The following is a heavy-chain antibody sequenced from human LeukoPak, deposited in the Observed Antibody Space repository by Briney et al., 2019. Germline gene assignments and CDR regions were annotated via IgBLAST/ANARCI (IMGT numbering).Heavy chain of an antibody. D-gene: IGHD3-10*01. CDR2: IYFSGST. J-gene: IGHJ4*02. Sequence: PSETLSLTCTVSGGSISSYYWGWIRQPPGKGLEWVGSIYFSGSTYYNPSLKSRVTISVDTSKNQFSLKLSSVTAADTAVYYCARHSYYYGSGTYFFDYWGQGTLVTVSS. CDR3: ARHSYYYGSGTYFFDY. CDR1: GGSISSYY. V-gene: IGHV4-39*01.